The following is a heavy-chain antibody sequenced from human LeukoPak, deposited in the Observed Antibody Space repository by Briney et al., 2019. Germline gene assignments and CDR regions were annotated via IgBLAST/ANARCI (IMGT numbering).Heavy chain of an antibody. J-gene: IGHJ4*02. V-gene: IGHV3-23*01. D-gene: IGHD3-10*01. CDR2: ISGSGDNT. CDR3: AKGNYYGSSGLGSTSFDY. CDR1: GFTFGDYA. Sequence: GGSLRLSCTASGFTFGDYAMSWIRQAPGKGLEWVSAISGSGDNTYYADSVKGRFTISRDNSKNMLYLQMDSLRAEDTALYYCAKGNYYGSSGLGSTSFDYWGQGTLVTVSS.